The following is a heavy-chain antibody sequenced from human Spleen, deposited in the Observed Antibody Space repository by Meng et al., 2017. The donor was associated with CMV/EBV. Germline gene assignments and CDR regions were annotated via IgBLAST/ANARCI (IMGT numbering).Heavy chain of an antibody. J-gene: IGHJ4*02. V-gene: IGHV3-30*03. Sequence: GALVGSGGGLVKPGGALRLSCAAAGFTFSSYGMNWVRQAPGKGLEWVAVISYDGSNKYYADSVKGRFTISRDNSKNTLYLQMNSLRAEDTAVYYCAREQRYVDTAMVMGYWGQGTLVTVSS. CDR2: ISYDGSNK. D-gene: IGHD5-18*01. CDR3: AREQRYVDTAMVMGY. CDR1: GFTFSSYG.